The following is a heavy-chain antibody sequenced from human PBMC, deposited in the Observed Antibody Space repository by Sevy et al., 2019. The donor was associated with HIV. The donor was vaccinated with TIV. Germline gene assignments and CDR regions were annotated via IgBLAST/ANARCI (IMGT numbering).Heavy chain of an antibody. Sequence: ASVKVSCKASGFTFTSSAMQWVRQARGQRLEWIGWIVVGSGNTNYAQKFQERVTITRDMSTSTAYMELSSLRSEDTAVYCCAADSMGNGFDYWGQGTLVTVSS. J-gene: IGHJ4*02. CDR2: IVVGSGNT. CDR1: GFTFTSSA. V-gene: IGHV1-58*02. D-gene: IGHD1-1*01. CDR3: AADSMGNGFDY.